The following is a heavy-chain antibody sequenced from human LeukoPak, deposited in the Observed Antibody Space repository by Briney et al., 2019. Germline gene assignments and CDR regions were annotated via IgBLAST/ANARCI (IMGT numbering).Heavy chain of an antibody. Sequence: GGSLRLSCAASGFTFSNYGMHWVRQAPGKGLEWVAVISYDGSNKYYADSVKGRFTISRDNSKNTLYLQMNGLRAEDTAVYYCAKEGDTYYYDNSGKLDYWGQGTLVTVSS. CDR3: AKEGDTYYYDNSGKLDY. CDR2: ISYDGSNK. D-gene: IGHD3-22*01. CDR1: GFTFSNYG. J-gene: IGHJ4*02. V-gene: IGHV3-30*18.